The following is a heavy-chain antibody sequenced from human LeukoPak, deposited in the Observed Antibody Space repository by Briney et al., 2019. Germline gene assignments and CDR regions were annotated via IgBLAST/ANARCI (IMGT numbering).Heavy chain of an antibody. CDR1: GGSVSSGNYY. D-gene: IGHD2-21*02. CDR3: ARAVVVVTASGSRYFDL. Sequence: SETLSLTCTVSGGSVSSGNYYWSWIRQPPGEGLEWIGYIYYSGSTNYNPSLKSRVTISIDTSKNQFSLKLSSVTAADTAVYYCARAVVVVTASGSRYFDLWGRGTLVTDSS. V-gene: IGHV4-61*01. J-gene: IGHJ2*01. CDR2: IYYSGST.